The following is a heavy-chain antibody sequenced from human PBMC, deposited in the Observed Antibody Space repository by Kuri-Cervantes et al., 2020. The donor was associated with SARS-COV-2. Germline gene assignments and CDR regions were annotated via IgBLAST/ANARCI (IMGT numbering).Heavy chain of an antibody. CDR3: ATSYSNYPYYYYYMDV. Sequence: ASVKVSCKASGYTFTSYDINWVRQATGQGLEWMGWMNPNSGNTGYAQKFQGRVTITRNTSISTAYMELSSLRSEDTAVYYCATSYSNYPYYYYYMDVWGKGTTVTVSS. CDR2: MNPNSGNT. CDR1: GYTFTSYD. V-gene: IGHV1-8*03. D-gene: IGHD4-11*01. J-gene: IGHJ6*03.